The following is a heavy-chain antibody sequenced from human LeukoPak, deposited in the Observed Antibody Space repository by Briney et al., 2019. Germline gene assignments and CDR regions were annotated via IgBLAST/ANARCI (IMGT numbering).Heavy chain of an antibody. J-gene: IGHJ3*02. Sequence: SETLSLTCAVYGGSFSDYYWSWIRQPPGKGLEWIGEISHSGSTNYNPSLKSRVTISVDTSKNQFSLKLSSVTAADTAVYYCARDDYDGAFDIWGQGTMVTVSS. CDR2: ISHSGST. CDR3: ARDDYDGAFDI. CDR1: GGSFSDYY. V-gene: IGHV4-34*01. D-gene: IGHD3-22*01.